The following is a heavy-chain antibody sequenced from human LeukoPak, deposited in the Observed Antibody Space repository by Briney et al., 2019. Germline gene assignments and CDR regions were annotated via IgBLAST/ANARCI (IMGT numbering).Heavy chain of an antibody. Sequence: GGSLRLSCAASGFTFSSYSMNWVRQAPGEGLEWVSSISSSSSYIYYADSVKGRFTISRDNAKNSLYLQMNSLRAEDTAVYYCARGGSGWYEEARGYWGQGTLVTVSS. CDR2: ISSSSSYI. D-gene: IGHD6-19*01. CDR1: GFTFSSYS. V-gene: IGHV3-21*01. J-gene: IGHJ4*02. CDR3: ARGGSGWYEEARGY.